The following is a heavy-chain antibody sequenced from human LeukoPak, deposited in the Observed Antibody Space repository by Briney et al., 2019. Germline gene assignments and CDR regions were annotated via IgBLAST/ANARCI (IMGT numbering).Heavy chain of an antibody. D-gene: IGHD5-12*01. Sequence: SETLSLTCTVSGGSISSGGYYWSWIRQHPGKGLEWIGYIYYSGSTYNNPSLKSRVTISVDTSKNQFSLKLSSVTAADTAVYYCARGLYATFDYWGQGTLVTVSS. CDR3: ARGLYATFDY. CDR2: IYYSGST. V-gene: IGHV4-31*03. J-gene: IGHJ4*02. CDR1: GGSISSGGYY.